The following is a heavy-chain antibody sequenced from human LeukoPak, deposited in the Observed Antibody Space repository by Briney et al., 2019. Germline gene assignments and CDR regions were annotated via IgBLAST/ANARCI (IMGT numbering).Heavy chain of an antibody. CDR2: IKQDGSEK. Sequence: GGSLRLSCAAAGFTFSSYWMSWVRQAPGKGLEWVANIKQDGSEKYYVDSVKGRFTISRDNAKNSLYLQMNSLRAEDTAVYYCARDPGYSSGWYPYFQHWGQGTLVTVSS. V-gene: IGHV3-7*01. CDR3: ARDPGYSSGWYPYFQH. CDR1: GFTFSSYW. D-gene: IGHD6-19*01. J-gene: IGHJ1*01.